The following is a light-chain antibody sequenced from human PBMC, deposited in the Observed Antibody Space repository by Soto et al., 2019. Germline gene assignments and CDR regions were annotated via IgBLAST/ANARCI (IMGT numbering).Light chain of an antibody. J-gene: IGKJ5*01. Sequence: DIQMTQSPSSLSASVGDRVTITCRASQNIANFLNWYQQKPGKAPKLLIYAASSLQSGVPSRFSGVGFGTDFTLTISSLQSEDVATYYCQQNSSPPPLTCGQGTRLDIK. V-gene: IGKV1-39*01. CDR1: QNIANF. CDR3: QQNSSPPPLT. CDR2: AAS.